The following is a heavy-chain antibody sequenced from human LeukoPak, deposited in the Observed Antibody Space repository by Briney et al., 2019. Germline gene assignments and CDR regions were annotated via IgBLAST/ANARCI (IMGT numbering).Heavy chain of an antibody. CDR1: GGSISSYY. V-gene: IGHV4-4*07. CDR3: ARVGDYGDYFDY. J-gene: IGHJ4*02. Sequence: SETLSLTCTVSGGSISSYYWTWIRQSAGKGLEWIGRINTSGSTNYNPSLKSRVTISVDRSKNQFSLKLSSVTAADTAVYYCARVGDYGDYFDYWGQGTLVTVSS. D-gene: IGHD4-17*01. CDR2: INTSGST.